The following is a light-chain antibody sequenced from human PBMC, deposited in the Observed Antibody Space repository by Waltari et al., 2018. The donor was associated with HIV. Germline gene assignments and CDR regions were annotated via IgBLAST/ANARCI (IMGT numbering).Light chain of an antibody. J-gene: IGLJ3*02. V-gene: IGLV6-57*02. Sequence: NFMLTQPHSVSESPGKTVIISCTGSSGSIAGNYVQWFQQRPGSAPTTGIYKNNQRPSGVPDRFAGSSNTSSNSASLTITGLKTDEEADYCCQSYDSKNQGVIGGGTRLTVL. CDR3: QSYDSKNQGV. CDR2: KNN. CDR1: SGSIAGNY.